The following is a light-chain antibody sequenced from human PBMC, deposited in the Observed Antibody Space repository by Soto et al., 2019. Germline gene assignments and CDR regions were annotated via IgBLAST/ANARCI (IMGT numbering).Light chain of an antibody. CDR2: AAS. CDR1: RSVSSRY. Sequence: EIVLTQSPGTLSLSPGERATLSCRASRSVSSRYLAWYQQKPGQAPRLLIYAASSRATGIPARFSGRGSGTDFTLTISSLEHDAVAVYHCHQYGYSPNTFGQGTKLEIK. J-gene: IGKJ2*01. CDR3: HQYGYSPNT. V-gene: IGKV3-20*01.